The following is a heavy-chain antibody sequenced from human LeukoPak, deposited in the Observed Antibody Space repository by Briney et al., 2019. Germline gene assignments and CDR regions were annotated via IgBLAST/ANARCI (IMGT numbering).Heavy chain of an antibody. CDR2: IYYSGST. CDR1: GVSISSYY. D-gene: IGHD1-26*01. Sequence: SETLSLTCTVSGVSISSYYWSWIRQPPGKGLEWIGYIYYSGSTNYNPSLKSRVTISVDTSKNQFSLKLSSVTAADTAVYYCARVGARGPVFDYWGQGTLVTVSS. J-gene: IGHJ4*02. CDR3: ARVGARGPVFDY. V-gene: IGHV4-59*01.